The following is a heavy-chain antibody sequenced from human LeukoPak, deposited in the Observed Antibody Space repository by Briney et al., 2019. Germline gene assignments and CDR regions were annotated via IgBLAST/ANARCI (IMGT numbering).Heavy chain of an antibody. D-gene: IGHD5-12*01. V-gene: IGHV4-38-2*02. CDR2: IYYSGNT. Sequence: PSETLSLTCTVSGYSISSDYYWGWIRQPPGKGLEWIGSIYYSGNTYYNASLKSQVSISIDTSKNHFSLQLRSVTPEDTAVYYCAREPGGAPYSGYDPFDSWGQGILVTVSS. CDR1: GYSISSDYY. J-gene: IGHJ4*02. CDR3: AREPGGAPYSGYDPFDS.